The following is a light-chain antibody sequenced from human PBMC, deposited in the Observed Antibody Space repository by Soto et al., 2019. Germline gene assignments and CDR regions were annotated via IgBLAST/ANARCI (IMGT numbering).Light chain of an antibody. CDR2: YDS. V-gene: IGLV3-21*04. CDR1: NIGSKG. J-gene: IGLJ2*01. Sequence: SYELTQPPSVSVAPGKTARITCGGNNIGSKGVHWYQQKPGQAPVLVIYYDSDRPSGIPERFSGSNSGNTATLTISRVEAGDEADYYCQVWDSSSDHPDVVFGGGTKVTVL. CDR3: QVWDSSSDHPDVV.